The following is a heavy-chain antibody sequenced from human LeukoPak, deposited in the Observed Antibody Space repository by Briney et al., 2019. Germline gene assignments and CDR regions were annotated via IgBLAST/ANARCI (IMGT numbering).Heavy chain of an antibody. V-gene: IGHV4-59*01. Sequence: SETLSLTCTVSGGSISGYYWSWLRQPPGKGLEWIGYIYYSGSTNYNPSLKSRVTISVDTSKNQFSLKLSSVAAADTAVYYCARESRGWYYFDYWGQGTLVTVSS. CDR1: GGSISGYY. J-gene: IGHJ4*02. CDR2: IYYSGST. CDR3: ARESRGWYYFDY. D-gene: IGHD6-19*01.